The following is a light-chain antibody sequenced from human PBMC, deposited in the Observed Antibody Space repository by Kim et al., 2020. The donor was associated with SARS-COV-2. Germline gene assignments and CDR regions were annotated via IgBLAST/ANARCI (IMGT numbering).Light chain of an antibody. CDR3: QHLGT. Sequence: LQVTQSPSTLSASVGDRVTITCRASQSISGWLAWYQQKPGKAPKLLIYHASTLQGGVPSRFSGSGSGTELTLTINNLQPDDFATYYCQHLGTFGLGTKVDIK. CDR2: HAS. V-gene: IGKV1-5*01. CDR1: QSISGW. J-gene: IGKJ1*01.